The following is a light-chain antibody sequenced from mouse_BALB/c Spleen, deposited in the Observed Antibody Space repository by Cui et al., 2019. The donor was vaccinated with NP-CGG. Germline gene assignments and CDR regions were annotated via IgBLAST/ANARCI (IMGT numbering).Light chain of an antibody. CDR3: ALWYSNHWV. V-gene: IGLV1*01. Sequence: AVVTQETALTTSPRETVPLTCRPSTGAVTTTNYANWVQEKPDHLFTGLIGGTNNRAPGVPARFSGSLIGDKAALTITGAQTEDEAIYFCALWYSNHWVFGGGTKLTVL. J-gene: IGLJ1*01. CDR2: GTN. CDR1: TGAVTTTNY.